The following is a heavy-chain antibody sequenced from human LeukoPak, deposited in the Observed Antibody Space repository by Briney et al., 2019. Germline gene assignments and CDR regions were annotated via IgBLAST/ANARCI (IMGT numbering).Heavy chain of an antibody. V-gene: IGHV4-31*03. J-gene: IGHJ4*02. CDR3: ARDRAPGMDF. CDR1: GGSVNGGAYY. D-gene: IGHD3-10*01. Sequence: PSETLSLTCTVSGGSVNGGAYYWSWIRQCPGKGLEWIGQIFFTGRTDYNPSLKSRLSISIDTSKNQFSMELSSVTVADTATYYCARDRAPGMDFWGQGTLVTVSS. CDR2: IFFTGRT.